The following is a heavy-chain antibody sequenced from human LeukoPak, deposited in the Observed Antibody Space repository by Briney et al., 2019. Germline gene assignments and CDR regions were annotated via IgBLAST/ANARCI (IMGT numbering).Heavy chain of an antibody. V-gene: IGHV3-23*01. D-gene: IGHD2-2*01. J-gene: IGHJ4*02. Sequence: GGSLRLSCAASGFTFSSYGMTWVRQAPGKGLEWVSAISGSGDSTYYADSVKGRFTISRDNSRNTLYLQMNSLRAGDTAVYYCAKSFRSTSLDYWGQGTLVTVSS. CDR2: ISGSGDST. CDR3: AKSFRSTSLDY. CDR1: GFTFSSYG.